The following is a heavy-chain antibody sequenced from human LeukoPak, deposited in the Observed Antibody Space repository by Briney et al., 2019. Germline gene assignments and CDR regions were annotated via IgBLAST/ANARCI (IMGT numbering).Heavy chain of an antibody. Sequence: ASVTVSCKASGGTFSSYAISWVRQAPGQGLEWMGRIIPIFGIANYAQKFQGRVKITADKSTSTAYMELSSLRSEDTAVYYCAGYCSSTSCQFDYWGQGTLVTVSS. CDR1: GGTFSSYA. CDR2: IIPIFGIA. J-gene: IGHJ4*02. CDR3: AGYCSSTSCQFDY. D-gene: IGHD2-2*01. V-gene: IGHV1-69*04.